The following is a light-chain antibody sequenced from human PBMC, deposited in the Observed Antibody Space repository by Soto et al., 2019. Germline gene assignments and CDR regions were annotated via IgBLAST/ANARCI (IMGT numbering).Light chain of an antibody. CDR3: STWDDSLNGWV. J-gene: IGLJ3*02. Sequence: QSVLTQPPSASGTPGQRVSISCSGSSSNIGSNYVYWYQQLPGTAPKLLISKNDQRPSGVPDRISGSKSGASASLDISGLRSEDEADYYCSTWDDSLNGWVFGGGTKLTVL. CDR2: KND. V-gene: IGLV1-47*01. CDR1: SSNIGSNY.